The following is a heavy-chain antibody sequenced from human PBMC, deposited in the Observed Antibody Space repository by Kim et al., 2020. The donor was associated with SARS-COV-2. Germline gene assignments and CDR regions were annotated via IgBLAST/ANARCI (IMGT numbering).Heavy chain of an antibody. Sequence: GGSLRLSCAASGFTFSSYSMNWVRQAPGKGLEWVSYISGRSGPIYYADSVKGRFTISRDNAKNSLSLQMNNPRDEDTAVYYCAREYSSTNGTAFDIWGQGTMVTVSS. CDR3: AREYSSTNGTAFDI. CDR2: ISGRSGPI. CDR1: GFTFSSYS. J-gene: IGHJ3*02. V-gene: IGHV3-48*02. D-gene: IGHD6-19*01.